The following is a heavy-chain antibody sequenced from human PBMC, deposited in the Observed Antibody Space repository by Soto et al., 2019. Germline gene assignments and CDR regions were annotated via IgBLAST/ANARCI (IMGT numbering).Heavy chain of an antibody. CDR3: AKDASYDYIWGSYPQGDYYYYMDV. J-gene: IGHJ6*03. V-gene: IGHV3-23*01. CDR2: ISGSGGST. Sequence: GGSLRLSCAASGFTFSSYAMSWVRQAPGKGLEWVSAISGSGGSTYYADSVKGRFTISRDNSKNTLYLQMNSLRAEDTAVYYCAKDASYDYIWGSYPQGDYYYYMDVWGKGTTVTVSS. D-gene: IGHD3-16*02. CDR1: GFTFSSYA.